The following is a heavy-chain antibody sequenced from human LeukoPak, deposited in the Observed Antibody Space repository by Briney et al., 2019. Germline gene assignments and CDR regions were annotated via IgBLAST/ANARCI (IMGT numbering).Heavy chain of an antibody. CDR3: AREGVTKFDY. V-gene: IGHV1-69*13. Sequence: ASVKVSCKASGYTFTSYDINWVRQAPGQGLEWMGGIIPIFGTANYAQKFQGRVTITADESTSTAYMELSSLRPEDTAVYYCAREGVTKFDYWGQGTLVTVSS. J-gene: IGHJ4*02. D-gene: IGHD2-21*02. CDR2: IIPIFGTA. CDR1: GYTFTSYD.